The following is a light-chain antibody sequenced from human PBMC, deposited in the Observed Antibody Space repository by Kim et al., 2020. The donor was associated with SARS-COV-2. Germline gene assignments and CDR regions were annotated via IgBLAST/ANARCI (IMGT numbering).Light chain of an antibody. CDR2: QDS. CDR3: QAWDSSTAWV. V-gene: IGLV3-1*01. J-gene: IGLJ3*02. Sequence: PVQTASITCSGDKLGDKYACWYQQKPGQAPVLIIYQDSKRPSGIPERFSGSNSGNTATLTISGTQAMDEADYYCQAWDSSTAWVFGGGTQLTVL. CDR1: KLGDKY.